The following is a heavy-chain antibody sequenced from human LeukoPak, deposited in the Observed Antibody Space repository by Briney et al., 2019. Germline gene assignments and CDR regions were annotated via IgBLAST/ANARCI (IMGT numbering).Heavy chain of an antibody. J-gene: IGHJ5*02. CDR2: ISAYNGNT. CDR3: ARSPPYSSSWDNWFDP. V-gene: IGHV1-18*04. D-gene: IGHD6-13*01. Sequence: ASVKVSCKGSGYIFPDYYIYWVRQAPRQGLEWMGWISAYNGNTNYAQKLQGRVTMTTDTSTSTAYMELRSLRSDDTAVYYCARSPPYSSSWDNWFDPWGQGTLVTVSS. CDR1: GYIFPDYY.